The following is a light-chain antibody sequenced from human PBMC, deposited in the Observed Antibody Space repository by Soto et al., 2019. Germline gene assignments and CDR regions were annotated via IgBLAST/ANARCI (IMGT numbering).Light chain of an antibody. CDR2: EVS. CDR3: SSYAGSNNEV. V-gene: IGLV2-8*01. CDR1: SSDVGGYNY. Sequence: QSALTQPPSASGSPGQSVTISCTGTSSDVGGYNYVSWYQQHPGKAPKLMIYEVSKRPSGVPDRFSGSKSGNTASLTVSGLQAEDEAVYYCSSYAGSNNEVFGGGTKLTVL. J-gene: IGLJ3*02.